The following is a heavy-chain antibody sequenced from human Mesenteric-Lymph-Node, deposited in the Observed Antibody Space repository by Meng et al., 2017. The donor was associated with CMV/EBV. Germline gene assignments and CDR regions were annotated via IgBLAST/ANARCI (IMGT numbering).Heavy chain of an antibody. CDR2: IRSKAYGGTT. Sequence: GESLKISCTASGFTFGDYAMSWVRQAPGKGLEWVGFIRSKAYGGTTEYAASVKGRFTISRDDSKSIAYLQMNSLRAEDTAVYYCAKDPIRADYCSGGSCYMWWGQGTLVTVSS. CDR1: GFTFGDYA. V-gene: IGHV3-49*04. J-gene: IGHJ4*02. CDR3: AKDPIRADYCSGGSCYMW. D-gene: IGHD2-15*01.